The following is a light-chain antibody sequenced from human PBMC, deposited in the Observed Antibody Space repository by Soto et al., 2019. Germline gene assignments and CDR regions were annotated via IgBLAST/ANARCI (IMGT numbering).Light chain of an antibody. J-gene: IGKJ1*01. CDR2: GAS. CDR1: QSVSSY. V-gene: IGKV3-11*01. Sequence: EIVLTQSPSTLSWSPGERATLDCRSSQSVSSYLAWHQQEPGQPPSLLIYGASNRATGSPARFSGSGSGTDFTLTISSLEPEDSAVYYRQQRSDSWTFGTWTQLDIK. CDR3: QQRSDSWT.